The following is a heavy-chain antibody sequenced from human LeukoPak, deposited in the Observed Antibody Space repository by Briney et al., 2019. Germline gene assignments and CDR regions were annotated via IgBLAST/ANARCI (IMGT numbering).Heavy chain of an antibody. CDR3: ARAQKTLGWPHLGYYYYGMDV. CDR1: GFTVSSNY. CDR2: IYSGGST. V-gene: IGHV3-53*01. D-gene: IGHD2-21*01. J-gene: IGHJ6*02. Sequence: PGGSLRLSCAASGFTVSSNYMSWVRQAPGKGLEWVSVIYSGGSTYYADSVKGRFTISRDNSKNTLYLQMNSLRAEDTAVYYCARAQKTLGWPHLGYYYYGMDVWGQGTTVTVSS.